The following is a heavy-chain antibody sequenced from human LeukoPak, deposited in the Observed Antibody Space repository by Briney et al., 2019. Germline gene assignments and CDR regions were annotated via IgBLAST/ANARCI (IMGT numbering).Heavy chain of an antibody. J-gene: IGHJ4*02. V-gene: IGHV3-21*01. D-gene: IGHD2-8*01. Sequence: GGSLRLSCAASGFTFSSYSMNWVRQAPGKGLEWVSSISSSSSYIYYADSVKGRFTISRDNAKNSLYLQMNSLRAEDTAVYYCARVGVSYGSLFDYWGQGTLVTVSS. CDR2: ISSSSSYI. CDR1: GFTFSSYS. CDR3: ARVGVSYGSLFDY.